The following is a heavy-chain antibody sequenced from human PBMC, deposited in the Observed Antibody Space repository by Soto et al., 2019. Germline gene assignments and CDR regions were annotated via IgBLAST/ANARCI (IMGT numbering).Heavy chain of an antibody. J-gene: IGHJ6*03. CDR2: ISAYNGNT. Sequence: ASVKVSCKASGYTFTSYGISWVRQAPGQGLEWMGWISAYNGNTNYAQKLQGRVTMTTDTSTSTAYMELRSLRSDDTAVYYCARDIVLMVYGYYYYYMDVWGKGTTVTVSS. V-gene: IGHV1-18*01. CDR1: GYTFTSYG. CDR3: ARDIVLMVYGYYYYYMDV. D-gene: IGHD2-8*01.